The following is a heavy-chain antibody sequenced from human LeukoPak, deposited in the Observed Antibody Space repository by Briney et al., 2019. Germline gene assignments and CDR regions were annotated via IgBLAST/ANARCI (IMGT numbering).Heavy chain of an antibody. CDR2: INWDGGSI. J-gene: IGHJ6*03. CDR3: ARVAPYYYGSGSYQIARYYYYYYMDV. CDR1: GFTFDDYG. D-gene: IGHD3-10*01. V-gene: IGHV3-20*04. Sequence: GGSLRLSCAASGFTFDDYGMSWVRQAPGKGLEWVSGINWDGGSIGYADSVKGRFTISRDNAKNSLYLQMNSLRAEDTALYYCARVAPYYYGSGSYQIARYYYYYYMDVWGKGTTVTVSS.